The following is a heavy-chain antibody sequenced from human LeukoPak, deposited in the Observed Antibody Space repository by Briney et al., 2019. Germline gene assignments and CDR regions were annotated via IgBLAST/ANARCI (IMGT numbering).Heavy chain of an antibody. CDR3: ARLDDSSGYPMNY. J-gene: IGHJ4*02. CDR2: IYHSGST. Sequence: PSETLSLTCAVSGYSISSGYYWGWIRQPPGKGLEWIGSIYHSGSTYYNPSLKSRVTISVDTSKNQFSLKLSSVTAADTAVYYCARLDDSSGYPMNYWDQGTLVTVSS. D-gene: IGHD3-22*01. CDR1: GYSISSGYY. V-gene: IGHV4-38-2*01.